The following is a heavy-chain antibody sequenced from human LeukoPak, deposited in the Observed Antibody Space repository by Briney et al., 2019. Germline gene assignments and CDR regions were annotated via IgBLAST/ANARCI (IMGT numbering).Heavy chain of an antibody. CDR2: IYPGDSDT. J-gene: IGHJ5*02. CDR3: ARLYGDYTGPNWFDP. V-gene: IGHV5-51*01. D-gene: IGHD4-17*01. CDR1: GYSFTSYW. Sequence: GESLKISCKGSGYSFTSYWIGWVRQMPGKGLEWMGIIYPGDSDTRYSPSFQGQVTISADKSISTAYLQWSSLKASDTAMYYYARLYGDYTGPNWFDPWGQGTLVTVSS.